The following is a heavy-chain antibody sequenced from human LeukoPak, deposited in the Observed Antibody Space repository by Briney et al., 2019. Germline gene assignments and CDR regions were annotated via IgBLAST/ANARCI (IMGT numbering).Heavy chain of an antibody. CDR2: IYHSGST. J-gene: IGHJ4*02. CDR3: ARGSIYGGNSGFDY. V-gene: IGHV4-30-2*01. Sequence: SQTLSLTCAVSGGSISSGGYSWSWIRQPPGKGLEWIGYIYHSGSTCYNPSLKSRVTISVDRSKNQFSLKLSSVTAADTAVYYCARGSIYGGNSGFDYWGQGTLVTVSS. D-gene: IGHD4-23*01. CDR1: GGSISSGGYS.